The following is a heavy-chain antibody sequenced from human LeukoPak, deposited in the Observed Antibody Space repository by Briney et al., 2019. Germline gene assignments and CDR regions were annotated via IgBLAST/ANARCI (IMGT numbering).Heavy chain of an antibody. J-gene: IGHJ6*02. CDR2: ISAYNGNT. Sequence: GASVKVSCKASGYTFTSDGISWVRQAPGQGLEWMGWISAYNGNTNYAQKLQGRVTMTTDTSTSTAYMELRSLRSDDTAVYYCARDDGSSESGSYFYYYGMDVWGQGTTVTVSS. V-gene: IGHV1-18*01. CDR1: GYTFTSDG. D-gene: IGHD1-26*01. CDR3: ARDDGSSESGSYFYYYGMDV.